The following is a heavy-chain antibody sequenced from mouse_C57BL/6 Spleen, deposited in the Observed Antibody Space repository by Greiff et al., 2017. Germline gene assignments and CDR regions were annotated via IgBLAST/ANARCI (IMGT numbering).Heavy chain of an antibody. J-gene: IGHJ2*01. CDR3: ARWLLRGFDY. D-gene: IGHD2-3*01. CDR2: IHPNSGST. Sequence: QVQLQQPGAELVKPGASVKLSCKASGYTFTSYWMHWVKQRPGQGLEWIGMIHPNSGSTNYNEKFKSKATLTVDNSSSTAYMQLSSLTSEDSAVYYCARWLLRGFDYWGQGTTLTVSS. CDR1: GYTFTSYW. V-gene: IGHV1-64*01.